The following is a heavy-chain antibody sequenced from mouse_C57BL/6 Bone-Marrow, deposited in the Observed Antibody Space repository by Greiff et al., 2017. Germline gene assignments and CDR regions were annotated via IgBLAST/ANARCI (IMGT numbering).Heavy chain of an antibody. J-gene: IGHJ3*01. CDR2: ISYDGSN. D-gene: IGHD1-1*01. CDR3: AREWIDYYGGFAY. Sequence: EVQLQQSGPGLVKPSQSLSLTCSVTGYSITSGYYWNWIRQFPGNKLEWMGYISYDGSNNYNTSLKNRISITRDTSKNQFFLKLNAMTTEDTATCNWAREWIDYYGGFAYWGQGTLVTVSA. V-gene: IGHV3-6*01. CDR1: GYSITSGYY.